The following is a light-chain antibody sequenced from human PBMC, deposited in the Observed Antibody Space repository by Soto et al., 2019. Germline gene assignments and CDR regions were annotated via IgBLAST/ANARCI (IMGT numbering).Light chain of an antibody. CDR3: AAWDESPNVPV. CDR1: NSNIGRNT. Sequence: QSVLTQPPSASGTPGQRVTIPCSGSNSNIGRNTVNWYQQLPGAAPNLLIYSNNQRPSGVPDRFSGSKSGTSASLAISGLQSEDEAYYYCAAWDESPNVPVFGGGTKLTVL. CDR2: SNN. V-gene: IGLV1-44*01. J-gene: IGLJ3*02.